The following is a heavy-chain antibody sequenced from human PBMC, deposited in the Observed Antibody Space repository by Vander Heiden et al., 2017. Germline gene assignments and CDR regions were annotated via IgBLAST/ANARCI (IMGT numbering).Heavy chain of an antibody. J-gene: IGHJ4*02. CDR2: ISSSSSTI. CDR1: GFPFSSYS. D-gene: IGHD3-3*01. CDR3: ARSIYDFWSGYPDYYFDY. V-gene: IGHV3-48*02. Sequence: EVQLVESGGGLVQPGGSLRLSCAASGFPFSSYSMNWVRQAPGKGLEWVSYISSSSSTIYYADSVKGRFTISRDNAKNSLYLQMNSLRDEDTAVYYCARSIYDFWSGYPDYYFDYWGQGTLVTVSS.